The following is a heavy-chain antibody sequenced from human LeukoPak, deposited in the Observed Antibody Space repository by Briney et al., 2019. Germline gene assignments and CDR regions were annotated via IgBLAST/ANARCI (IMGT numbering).Heavy chain of an antibody. D-gene: IGHD4-11*01. CDR1: GGSISSYY. CDR2: IYTSGST. J-gene: IGHJ6*03. Sequence: SETLSLTCTVSGGSISSYYWSWIRQPAGKGLEWIGRIYTSGSTNYNPSLKSRFTMSVDTSKNQFSLKLSSVTAADTAVYYCARGVTVTPLYYYYSYMDVWGKGTTVTVSS. V-gene: IGHV4-4*07. CDR3: ARGVTVTPLYYYYSYMDV.